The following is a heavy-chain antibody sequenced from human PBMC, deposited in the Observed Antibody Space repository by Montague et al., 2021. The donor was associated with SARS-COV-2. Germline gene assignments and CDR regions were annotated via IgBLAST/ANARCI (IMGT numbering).Heavy chain of an antibody. V-gene: IGHV4-4*02. CDR1: GGSISSSNW. CDR3: TMVRGVIRE. CDR2: IYHSGSA. Sequence: SETLSLTCAVSGGSISSSNWWSWVRQPPGKGLEWIGEIYHSGSANYNPSLKSRVTISVDKSKNQFSLKLSSVTAADTAVYYRTMVRGVIREWGQGTLVTVSS. J-gene: IGHJ4*02. D-gene: IGHD3-10*01.